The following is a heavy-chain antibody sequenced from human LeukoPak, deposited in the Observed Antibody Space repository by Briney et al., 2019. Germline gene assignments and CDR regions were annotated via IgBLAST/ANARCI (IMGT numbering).Heavy chain of an antibody. CDR3: ARCYYDILTGYSDFDT. CDR2: IKQDGSER. V-gene: IGHV3-7*03. D-gene: IGHD3-9*01. Sequence: PGGSLRLSCAASGFTFSSYWMSWVRQAPGKGLEWVANIKQDGSERYYVDSVKGRFTISRDNAKNSLYLQMNSLRAEDTAVYYCARCYYDILTGYSDFDTGAREPWSPSPQ. J-gene: IGHJ4*02. CDR1: GFTFSSYW.